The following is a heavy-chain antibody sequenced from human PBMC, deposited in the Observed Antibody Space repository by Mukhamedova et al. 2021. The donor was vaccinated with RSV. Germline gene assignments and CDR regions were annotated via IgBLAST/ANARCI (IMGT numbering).Heavy chain of an antibody. J-gene: IGHJ6*02. Sequence: VRQAPGKGLEWVSYISSSGSTIYYADSVKGRFTISRDNAKNSLYLQMNSLRAEDTAVYYCARLLLWFWDPHYGMDVWGQGTTVTV. CDR3: ARLLLWFWDPHYGMDV. CDR2: ISSSGSTI. D-gene: IGHD3-10*01. V-gene: IGHV3-48*03.